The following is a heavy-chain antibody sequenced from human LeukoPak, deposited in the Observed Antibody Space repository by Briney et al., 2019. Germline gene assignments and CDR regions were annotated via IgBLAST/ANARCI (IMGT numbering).Heavy chain of an antibody. Sequence: GGSLRLSCAVSGFTVSRNYMSWVRQAPGKGLEWVSVIYSGGDTYYADSLKGRFTISRDNSKNTLYLQMNSLRAEDTAVYYCAKVETAAAATLRRFDYWGQGTLVTVSS. J-gene: IGHJ4*02. CDR1: GFTVSRNY. D-gene: IGHD6-13*01. CDR2: IYSGGDT. V-gene: IGHV3-66*01. CDR3: AKVETAAAATLRRFDY.